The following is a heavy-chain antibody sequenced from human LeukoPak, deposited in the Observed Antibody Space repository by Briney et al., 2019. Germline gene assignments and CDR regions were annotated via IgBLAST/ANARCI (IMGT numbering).Heavy chain of an antibody. CDR3: ARGDYYDSSGYYYH. D-gene: IGHD3-22*01. CDR1: GGSISSGDYY. J-gene: IGHJ5*02. Sequence: SQTLSLTCTVSGGSISSGDYYWSWIRQPPGKGLEWIGFIYYSGSTSYNPSLKSRVTISLDTSKNYFSLKLTSVTAADTAMYYCARGDYYDSSGYYYHWGQGTLVAVSS. V-gene: IGHV4-30-4*08. CDR2: IYYSGST.